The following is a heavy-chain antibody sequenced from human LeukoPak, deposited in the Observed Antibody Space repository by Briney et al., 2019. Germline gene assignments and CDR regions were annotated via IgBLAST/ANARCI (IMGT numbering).Heavy chain of an antibody. Sequence: GGSLRLSCAASRFTFSSYAMSWVRQAPGKGLEWVSAISGGGAGTYYADSVKGRFTISRDNSKNTLYLQMYSLRAEDTAIYYCAGDRNSDWYSPLDYWGQGSQVTVSP. CDR3: AGDRNSDWYSPLDY. CDR2: ISGGGAGT. J-gene: IGHJ4*02. V-gene: IGHV3-23*01. CDR1: RFTFSSYA. D-gene: IGHD6-19*01.